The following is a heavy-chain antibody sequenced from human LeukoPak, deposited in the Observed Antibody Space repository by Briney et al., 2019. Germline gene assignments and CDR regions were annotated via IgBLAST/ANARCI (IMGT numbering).Heavy chain of an antibody. J-gene: IGHJ4*02. CDR3: LRGDRRDY. V-gene: IGHV3-7*01. Sequence: GGSLRLSCAASGFMFSDYWMTWVRQAPGKGLERAANIKEDGTEKYYVESVRGRFTISRDNAKDSLYLQMNSLRVEDTAVYYCLRGDRRDYWGQGTLVTVSS. CDR1: GFMFSDYW. CDR2: IKEDGTEK.